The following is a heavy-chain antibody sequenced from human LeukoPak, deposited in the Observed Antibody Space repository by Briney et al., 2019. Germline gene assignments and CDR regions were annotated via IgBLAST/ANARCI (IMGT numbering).Heavy chain of an antibody. J-gene: IGHJ6*02. CDR3: ATSLVVPAAIFLGMHV. V-gene: IGHV3-53*01. CDR2: IYSGGST. Sequence: GGSLRLSCAASGFTVRSNYMNWVRQAPGKGLEWVSVIYSGGSTYYADSVKGRFTISRDNSKNTLYLQMNSLRAEDTAVYYCATSLVVPAAIFLGMHVWGQGTTVTVSS. CDR1: GFTVRSNY. D-gene: IGHD2-2*01.